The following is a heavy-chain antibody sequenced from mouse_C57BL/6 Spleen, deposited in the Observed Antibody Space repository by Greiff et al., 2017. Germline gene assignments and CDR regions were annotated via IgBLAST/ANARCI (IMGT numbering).Heavy chain of an antibody. Sequence: QVQLQQPGAELVRPGSSVKLSCKASGYTFTSYWMDWVKQRPGQGLEWIGNIYPSDSETHYNQQFKDKAPLTVDKSSSTAYMQRSILTSEASAVYYCARSAIYYDGYFDYWGQGTTLTVSS. CDR2: IYPSDSET. V-gene: IGHV1-61*01. CDR3: ARSAIYYDGYFDY. D-gene: IGHD2-4*01. J-gene: IGHJ2*01. CDR1: GYTFTSYW.